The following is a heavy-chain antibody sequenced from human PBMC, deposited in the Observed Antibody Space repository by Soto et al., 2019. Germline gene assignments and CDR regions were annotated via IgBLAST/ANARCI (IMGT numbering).Heavy chain of an antibody. Sequence: SETLSLTCTVSGGSMNTFYWSWVRQSPGKGLEWIGYIYFRGTTHYHPSLQSRVSISIDTSQNQFSLKLNSMTTAGTAVYYCARSSGYATPLDQWGQGTLVTVSS. V-gene: IGHV4-59*01. CDR3: ARSSGYATPLDQ. J-gene: IGHJ4*02. CDR2: IYFRGTT. D-gene: IGHD3-22*01. CDR1: GGSMNTFY.